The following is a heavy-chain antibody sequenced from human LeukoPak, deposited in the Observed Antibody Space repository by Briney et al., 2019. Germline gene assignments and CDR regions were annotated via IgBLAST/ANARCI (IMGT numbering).Heavy chain of an antibody. J-gene: IGHJ4*02. CDR1: GYTFTGYY. CDR2: VSGYNGNK. D-gene: IGHD3-16*02. CDR3: ARDRPVMITFGGVIIAAY. Sequence: ASVKVSCKASGYTFTGYYMHWVRQAPGQGLEWMGWVSGYNGNKDYAQKFQGRVTMTTDRSTNTVYMELRSLRSDDTAVYYCARDRPVMITFGGVIIAAYWGQGTLVSVSS. V-gene: IGHV1-18*04.